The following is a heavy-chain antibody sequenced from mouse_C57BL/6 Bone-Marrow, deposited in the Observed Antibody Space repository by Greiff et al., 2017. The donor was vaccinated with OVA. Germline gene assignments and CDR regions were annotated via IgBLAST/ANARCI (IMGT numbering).Heavy chain of an antibody. V-gene: IGHV1-80*01. CDR3: ARRRIYYADYFDY. D-gene: IGHD2-1*01. CDR2: IYPGDGDT. CDR1: GYAFSSYW. Sequence: ESGAELVKPGASVKISCKASGYAFSSYWMNWVKQRPGKGLEWIGQIYPGDGDTNYNGKFKGKATLTADKSSSTAYMQLSSLTSEDSAVYFCARRRIYYADYFDYWGQGTTLTVSS. J-gene: IGHJ2*01.